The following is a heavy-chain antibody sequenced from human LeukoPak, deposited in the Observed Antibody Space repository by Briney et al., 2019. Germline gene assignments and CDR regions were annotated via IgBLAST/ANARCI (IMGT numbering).Heavy chain of an antibody. CDR2: IYYSGIT. D-gene: IGHD1-14*01. CDR1: GGSISSSSYY. J-gene: IGHJ4*02. CDR3: ASHLEPSYYFDY. Sequence: PSETLSLTCTVSGGSISSSSYYWSWIRQPPGKGLEWIGYIYYSGITSYNPSLRSRVTISVDMSKKQFSLKLSSVTAADTAVYYCASHLEPSYYFDYWGQGTLVTVSS. V-gene: IGHV4-61*01.